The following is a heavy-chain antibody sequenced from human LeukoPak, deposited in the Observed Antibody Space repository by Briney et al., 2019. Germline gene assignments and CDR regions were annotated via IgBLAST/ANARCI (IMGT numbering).Heavy chain of an antibody. J-gene: IGHJ4*02. D-gene: IGHD1-26*01. Sequence: GDPLKISWKASGYSFTSYWIGWVRQLPGKCLEWMEIIYPGESDTRYSPSFQGQVTISADKSISTAYLQWSSLKASDTAMYYCARRRDLYSGSYYPFDYWGREPWSPSPQ. CDR3: ARRRDLYSGSYYPFDY. CDR1: GYSFTSYW. V-gene: IGHV5-51*01. CDR2: IYPGESDT.